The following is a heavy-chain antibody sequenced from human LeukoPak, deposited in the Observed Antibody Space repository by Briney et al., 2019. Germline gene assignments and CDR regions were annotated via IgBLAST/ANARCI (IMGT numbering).Heavy chain of an antibody. Sequence: GESLKISCKGSGYSFNTYWIGWVRQMPGKGLEWMGIIYPGDSDTKYSPSFQGQVTISADKSISTAYLQWSSLKASDTAMYYCATARPHRGFDIWGQGTMVTVSS. V-gene: IGHV5-51*01. CDR2: IYPGDSDT. J-gene: IGHJ3*02. CDR3: ATARPHRGFDI. CDR1: GYSFNTYW.